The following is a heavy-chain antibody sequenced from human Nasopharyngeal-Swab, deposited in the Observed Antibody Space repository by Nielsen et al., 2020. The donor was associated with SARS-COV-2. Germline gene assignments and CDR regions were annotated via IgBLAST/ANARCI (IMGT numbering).Heavy chain of an antibody. CDR3: ARLVGVPAAPRWFDP. J-gene: IGHJ5*02. D-gene: IGHD2-2*01. V-gene: IGHV5-51*01. CDR1: GYSFTSYW. Sequence: GGSLRLSCEGSGYSFTSYWIGWVRQLPGKGLEWMGIIYPGDSDTRYSPSFQGQVTISADKSISTAYLQWSSLKASDTAMYYCARLVGVPAAPRWFDPWGQGTLVTVSS. CDR2: IYPGDSDT.